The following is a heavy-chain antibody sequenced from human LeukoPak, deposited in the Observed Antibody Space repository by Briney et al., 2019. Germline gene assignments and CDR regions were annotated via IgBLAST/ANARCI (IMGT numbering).Heavy chain of an antibody. D-gene: IGHD3-3*01. Sequence: ASVNVSCKASGYTFTGYYMHWVRQAPGQGLEWMGWINPNSGGTNYAQKFQGWVTMTRDTSISTAYMELSRLRSDDTAVYYCARALYDFWSGYFYPYFDYWGQGTLVTVSS. V-gene: IGHV1-2*04. CDR1: GYTFTGYY. CDR3: ARALYDFWSGYFYPYFDY. J-gene: IGHJ4*02. CDR2: INPNSGGT.